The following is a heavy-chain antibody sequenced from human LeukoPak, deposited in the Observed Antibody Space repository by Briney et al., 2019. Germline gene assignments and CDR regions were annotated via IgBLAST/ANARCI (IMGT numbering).Heavy chain of an antibody. Sequence: GGSLRLSCAASGFTFSSYAMHWVRQAPGQGLEYVSAISSNGGSTDYADSVKGRFTISRDNSKNTLYLQMGSLRAEDMAVYYCARGPDYYDSVGAFDIWGQGTMVTVSS. CDR1: GFTFSSYA. CDR3: ARGPDYYDSVGAFDI. V-gene: IGHV3-64*02. CDR2: ISSNGGST. D-gene: IGHD3-22*01. J-gene: IGHJ3*02.